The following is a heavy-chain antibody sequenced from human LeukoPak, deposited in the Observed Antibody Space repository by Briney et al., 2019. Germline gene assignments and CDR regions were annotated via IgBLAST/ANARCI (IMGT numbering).Heavy chain of an antibody. CDR3: ARGRHSSDYYNGMDV. Sequence: PSETLSLTCSVYGGSFSGSYWSWNRQPPGKGLEWIVDINTRGTTKYNPSLKSRVTTSVDTSRNQFSLKLSSVPAATAAVYYCARGRHSSDYYNGMDVWGQGTTVTVSS. D-gene: IGHD6-19*01. CDR2: INTRGTT. V-gene: IGHV4-34*01. J-gene: IGHJ6*02. CDR1: GGSFSGSY.